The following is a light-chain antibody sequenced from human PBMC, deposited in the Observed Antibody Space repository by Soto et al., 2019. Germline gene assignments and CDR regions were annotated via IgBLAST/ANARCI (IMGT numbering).Light chain of an antibody. Sequence: DIHLTQSPSSLSASVGDRVTISCRATQGIGTYLTWYHQKPGRAPKLLIYDASTLQTGAPSRFSGRASATDFTLIISSLQPEDVGTYFCQQTYSTPPWTFGQGTRVEI. J-gene: IGKJ1*01. CDR3: QQTYSTPPWT. V-gene: IGKV1-39*01. CDR1: QGIGTY. CDR2: DAS.